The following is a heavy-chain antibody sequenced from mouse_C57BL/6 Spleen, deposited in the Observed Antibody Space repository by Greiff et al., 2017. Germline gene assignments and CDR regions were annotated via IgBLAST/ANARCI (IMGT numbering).Heavy chain of an antibody. J-gene: IGHJ3*01. CDR3: ARRGDGYYWFAY. D-gene: IGHD2-3*01. V-gene: IGHV1-18*01. Sequence: EVQLQQSGPELVKPGASVKIPCKASGYTFTDYNMDWVKQSHGKSLEWIGDITPNNGGTIYNQKFKGKATLTVDKSSSTAYMELRRLTSEDTAVYYCARRGDGYYWFAYWGQGTLVTVSA. CDR2: ITPNNGGT. CDR1: GYTFTDYN.